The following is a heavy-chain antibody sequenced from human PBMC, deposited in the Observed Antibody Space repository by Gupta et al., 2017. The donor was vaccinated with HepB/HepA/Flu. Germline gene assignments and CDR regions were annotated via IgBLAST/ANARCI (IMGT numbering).Heavy chain of an antibody. Sequence: EVKLLESGGGLVQPGGSLRLSCAASGFTFTNYAMSCVRQAPGKGLEWLSGISDSGTKYADSRKGRFTISRYNSKNMLYLQMNSLRAEDTAVYYCAKDDDYSDLRPFDYWGQGTLVTVSS. D-gene: IGHD4-17*01. CDR2: ISDSGT. J-gene: IGHJ4*02. V-gene: IGHV3-23*01. CDR1: GFTFTNYA. CDR3: AKDDDYSDLRPFDY.